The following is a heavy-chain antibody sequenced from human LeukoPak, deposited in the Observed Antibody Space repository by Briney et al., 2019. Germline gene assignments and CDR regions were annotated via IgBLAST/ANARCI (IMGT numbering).Heavy chain of an antibody. CDR1: GGSISSYY. CDR3: ARTISGSSDAFDI. Sequence: PSETLSLTCTVSGGSISSYYWSWIRQPPGKGLEWIGYIYYSGSTNYNPSLKSRVTISVDTSKNQFSLKLSSVTAADTAVYYCARTISGSSDAFDIWGQGTMVTVSS. V-gene: IGHV4-59*08. J-gene: IGHJ3*02. D-gene: IGHD3-10*01. CDR2: IYYSGST.